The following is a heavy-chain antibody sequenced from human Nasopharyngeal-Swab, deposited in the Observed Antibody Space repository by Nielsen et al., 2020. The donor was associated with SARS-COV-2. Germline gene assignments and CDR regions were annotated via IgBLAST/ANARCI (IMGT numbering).Heavy chain of an antibody. J-gene: IGHJ4*02. V-gene: IGHV4-39*01. Sequence: WIRQPPGKGLEWIGSIYYSGSTYYNPSLKSRVTLSVDTSKNQFSLKLSSVTAADTAVYYCATRDYYGSGTMGIPFDYWGQGTLVTVSS. CDR3: ATRDYYGSGTMGIPFDY. D-gene: IGHD3-10*01. CDR2: IYYSGST.